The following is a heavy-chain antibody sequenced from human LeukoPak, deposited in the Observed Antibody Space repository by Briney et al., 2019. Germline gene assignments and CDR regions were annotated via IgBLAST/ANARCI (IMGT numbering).Heavy chain of an antibody. Sequence: GGSLRLSCAASGFSLCDHYMDWVRQAPGKGLEWVGRSRHKAKRYNTEYAASVKGRFTISRDDSKNSLYLQMNSLKTEDTAVYYCTRVLAAAANALDIWGQGTMVTVSS. CDR3: TRVLAAAANALDI. V-gene: IGHV3-72*01. CDR1: GFSLCDHY. CDR2: SRHKAKRYNT. D-gene: IGHD6-13*01. J-gene: IGHJ3*02.